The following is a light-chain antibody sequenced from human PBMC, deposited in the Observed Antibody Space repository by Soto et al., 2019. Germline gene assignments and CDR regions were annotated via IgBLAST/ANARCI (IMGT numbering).Light chain of an antibody. CDR1: RCVIFTSNNKNY. Sequence: DGGMCQGPDTLSASLIVVPSSNCRSIRCVIFTSNNKNYLAWYQQTPGPPPKLLIIWASTREQGVSERFSGSGSGMDFPLTISSLQAEDVAMYYCQQFFYTPTFGQGTKVDIK. V-gene: IGKV4-1*01. J-gene: IGKJ1*01. CDR2: WAS. CDR3: QQFFYTPT.